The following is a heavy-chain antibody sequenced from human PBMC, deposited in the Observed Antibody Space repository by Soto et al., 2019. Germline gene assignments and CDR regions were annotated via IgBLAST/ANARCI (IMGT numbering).Heavy chain of an antibody. CDR1: GYTLTELS. CDR2: FDPEDGET. Sequence: ASVKVSCKVSGYTLTELSMHWVRQAPGKGLEWMGGFDPEDGETIYAQKFQGRVTMTEDTSTDTAYMELSSLGSEDTAVYYCATSAVYSSSSGWFDPWGQGTLVTVSS. D-gene: IGHD6-6*01. J-gene: IGHJ5*02. V-gene: IGHV1-24*01. CDR3: ATSAVYSSSSGWFDP.